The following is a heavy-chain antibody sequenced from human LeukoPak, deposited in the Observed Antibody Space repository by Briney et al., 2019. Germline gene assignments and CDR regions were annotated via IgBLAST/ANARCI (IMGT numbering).Heavy chain of an antibody. Sequence: GASVKVSCKASGYTFTSYGISWVRQAPGQGLEWMGWINPNSGGTNYAQKFQGRVTMTRDTSISTAYMELSRLRSDDTAVYYCARGQAPMITFGGVIVHSDWFDPWGQGTLVTVSS. V-gene: IGHV1-2*02. CDR1: GYTFTSYG. J-gene: IGHJ5*02. CDR3: ARGQAPMITFGGVIVHSDWFDP. D-gene: IGHD3-16*02. CDR2: INPNSGGT.